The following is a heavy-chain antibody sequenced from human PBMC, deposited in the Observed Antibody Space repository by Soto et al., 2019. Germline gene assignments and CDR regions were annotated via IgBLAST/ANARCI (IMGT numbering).Heavy chain of an antibody. Sequence: PGGSLRLSCAASGFTFRSYSLNLIRQAPGKGLEWVSSISSSSSYIYYADSVKGRFTISRDNAKNSLYLQMNSLRAEDTAVYYCARDMGLTDVYYDFWSGYSFAPVFDYWGQGTLVTVSS. V-gene: IGHV3-21*01. CDR1: GFTFRSYS. D-gene: IGHD3-3*01. J-gene: IGHJ4*02. CDR2: ISSSSSYI. CDR3: ARDMGLTDVYYDFWSGYSFAPVFDY.